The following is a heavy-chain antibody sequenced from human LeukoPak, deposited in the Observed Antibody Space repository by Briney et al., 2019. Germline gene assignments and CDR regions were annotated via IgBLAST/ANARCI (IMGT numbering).Heavy chain of an antibody. Sequence: PSETLSLTCAVSGYSISSGYYWGWIRQPPGKGLELIGSIYHSGSTYYNPSLKSRVTISVDTSKNQFSLKLSSVTAADTAVYYCATAYCSGGSCYQAYDAFDIWGQGTMVTVSS. V-gene: IGHV4-38-2*01. CDR3: ATAYCSGGSCYQAYDAFDI. CDR1: GYSISSGYY. CDR2: IYHSGST. D-gene: IGHD2-15*01. J-gene: IGHJ3*02.